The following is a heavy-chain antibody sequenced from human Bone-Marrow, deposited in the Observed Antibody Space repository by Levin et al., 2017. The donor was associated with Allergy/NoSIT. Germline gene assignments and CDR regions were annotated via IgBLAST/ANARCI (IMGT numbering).Heavy chain of an antibody. CDR3: AKGILGSYYYYGMDV. CDR1: GFTFSSYG. J-gene: IGHJ6*02. V-gene: IGHV3-30*18. Sequence: PGGSLRLSCAASGFTFSSYGMHWVRQAPGKGLEWVAVISYDGSNKYYADSVKCRFTISRDNSKNTLYLQMNSLRAEDTAVYYCAKGILGSYYYYGMDVWGQGTTVTVSS. D-gene: IGHD2-15*01. CDR2: ISYDGSNK.